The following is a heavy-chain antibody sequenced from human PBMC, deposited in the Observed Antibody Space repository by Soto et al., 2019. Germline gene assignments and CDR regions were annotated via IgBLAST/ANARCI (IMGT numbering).Heavy chain of an antibody. CDR3: ANYSGQVTASRHFDY. J-gene: IGHJ4*02. D-gene: IGHD2-21*02. CDR1: GSKFDKYA. V-gene: IGHV3-9*01. CDR2: IKWNSEVT. Sequence: GGSLRLSCRASGSKFDKYAMHWVRQAPGKGLEWVSGIKWNSEVTAYADSVKGRFTISRDNAEKSSYLQMDSLRGEDTAVYYCANYSGQVTASRHFDYWGQGTLVTVSS.